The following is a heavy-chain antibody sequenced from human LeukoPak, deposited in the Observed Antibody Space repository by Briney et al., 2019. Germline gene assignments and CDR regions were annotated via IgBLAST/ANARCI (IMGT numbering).Heavy chain of an antibody. Sequence: PSETLSLTCTVSGGSFSSYYWSWIRQPPGKGLEWIGYIYYSGSTNYNPSLKSRVTISVDTSKNQFSLKLSSVTAADTAMYYCARVSGYDWESFYDYWGQGSLVTVSS. CDR2: IYYSGST. CDR3: ARVSGYDWESFYDY. V-gene: IGHV4-59*01. D-gene: IGHD5-12*01. J-gene: IGHJ4*02. CDR1: GGSFSSYY.